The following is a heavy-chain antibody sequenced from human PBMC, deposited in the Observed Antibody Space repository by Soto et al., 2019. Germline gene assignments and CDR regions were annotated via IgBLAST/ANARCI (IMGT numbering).Heavy chain of an antibody. CDR1: GFTFSSYG. J-gene: IGHJ4*02. Sequence: QVQLVESGGGVAQPGRSLRLSCAGSGFTFSSYGMHWVRQAPGKGLEWVAVISYDGSNKYYADSVKGRFTISRDNSKNTLYLQMNSLRAEDTAVYYCAKSPISVGAHPYFDYWGQGTLVTVSS. V-gene: IGHV3-30*18. CDR3: AKSPISVGAHPYFDY. CDR2: ISYDGSNK. D-gene: IGHD1-26*01.